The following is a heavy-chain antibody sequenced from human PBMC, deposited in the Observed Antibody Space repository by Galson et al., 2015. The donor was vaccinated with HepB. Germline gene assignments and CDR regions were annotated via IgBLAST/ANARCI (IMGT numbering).Heavy chain of an antibody. CDR1: GFTFSNYG. J-gene: IGHJ4*02. CDR2: ISYDGVNK. D-gene: IGHD3-22*01. CDR3: AKVYDSSGYFYFTPFDY. V-gene: IGHV3-30*18. Sequence: SLRLSCAASGFTFSNYGMHWVRRAPGKGLEWVAVISYDGVNKYYADSVKGRFTISRDNSKNTLYLQMNSLRAEDTAVYYCAKVYDSSGYFYFTPFDYWGQGTLVTVSS.